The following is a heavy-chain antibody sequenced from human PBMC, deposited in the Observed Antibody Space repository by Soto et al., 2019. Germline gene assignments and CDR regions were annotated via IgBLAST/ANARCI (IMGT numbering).Heavy chain of an antibody. V-gene: IGHV1-2*04. CDR3: ARVGPYGSGSLLSGMDV. D-gene: IGHD3-10*01. CDR2: INPNSGGT. Sequence: GASVKVSCKASGYTFTGYYIHWVRQAPGQGLEWMGWINPNSGGTNYAQKFQGWVTMTRDTSISTAYMELSRLRSDDTAVYYCARVGPYGSGSLLSGMDVWGQGTTLTFSS. J-gene: IGHJ6*02. CDR1: GYTFTGYY.